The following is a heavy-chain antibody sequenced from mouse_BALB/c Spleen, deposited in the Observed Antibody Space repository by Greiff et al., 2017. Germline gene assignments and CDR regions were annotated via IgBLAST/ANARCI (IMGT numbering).Heavy chain of an antibody. CDR3: ARGGQLFDY. V-gene: IGHV3-6*02. D-gene: IGHD6-1*01. J-gene: IGHJ2*01. CDR1: GYSITSGYY. CDR2: ISYDGSN. Sequence: EVQLQESGPGLVKPSQSLSLTCSVTGYSITSGYYWNWIRQFPGNKLEWMGYISYDGSNNYNPSLKNRISITRDTSKNQFFLKLNSVTTEDTATYYCARGGQLFDYWGQGTTLTVSS.